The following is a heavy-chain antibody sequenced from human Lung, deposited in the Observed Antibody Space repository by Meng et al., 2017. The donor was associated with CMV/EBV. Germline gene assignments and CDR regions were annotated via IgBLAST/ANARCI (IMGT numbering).Heavy chain of an antibody. D-gene: IGHD4-17*01. CDR1: GFTFDDHA. CDR2: ISWNSGNM. CDR3: VRDRNYGVYLGSDY. V-gene: IGHV3-9*01. Sequence: GGSLRLXCVASGFTFDDHAMHWVRQAPGKGLEWVSDISWNSGNMGYADSLKGRFTISRDNAKNSLYLQMDNLGTEDTALYYCVRDRNYGVYLGSDYWGQGTLVTVSS. J-gene: IGHJ4*01.